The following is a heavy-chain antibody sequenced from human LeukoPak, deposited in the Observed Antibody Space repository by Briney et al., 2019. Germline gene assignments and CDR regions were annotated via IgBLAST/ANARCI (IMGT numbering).Heavy chain of an antibody. CDR3: ARVAYDILTGYYAPLDF. CDR1: GYTFTGYY. D-gene: IGHD3-9*01. CDR2: INPNSGGT. V-gene: IGHV1-2*02. J-gene: IGHJ4*02. Sequence: ASVKVSCKASGYTFTGYYMHWVRQAPGQGLEWMGWINPNSGGTNYAQKFQGRVTMTRDTSISTAYMELSRLRSDDTAVYYCARVAYDILTGYYAPLDFWGQGTLVIVSS.